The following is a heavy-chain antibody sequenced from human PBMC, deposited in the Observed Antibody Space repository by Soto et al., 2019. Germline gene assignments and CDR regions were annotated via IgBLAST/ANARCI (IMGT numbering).Heavy chain of an antibody. D-gene: IGHD3-10*01. J-gene: IGHJ4*02. CDR3: VRDLNYYGAGTYLRSPFDY. CDR2: MNNIGSST. CDR1: GFTFSIFA. V-gene: IGHV3-64D*06. Sequence: GGSLRLSCSASGFTFSIFAMHWVRQAPGKGLEYVSAMNNIGSSTFYADSVRGRFTISRDNSKNTLYLQMSSLRPEDTSMYYCVRDLNYYGAGTYLRSPFDYWGQGTLVTAPQ.